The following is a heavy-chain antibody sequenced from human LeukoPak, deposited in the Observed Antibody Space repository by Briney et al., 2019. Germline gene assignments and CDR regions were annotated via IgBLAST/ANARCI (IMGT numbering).Heavy chain of an antibody. Sequence: GGSLRLSCAASGFTVSSNYMSWVRQAPGKGLEWVSVIYSGGSTYYADSVKGRFTISRDNSKNTLYLQMCSLRTEDTAVYYCATTLGSGWKFDYWGQGTLVTVSS. CDR2: IYSGGST. J-gene: IGHJ4*02. CDR3: ATTLGSGWKFDY. CDR1: GFTVSSNY. V-gene: IGHV3-53*05. D-gene: IGHD6-19*01.